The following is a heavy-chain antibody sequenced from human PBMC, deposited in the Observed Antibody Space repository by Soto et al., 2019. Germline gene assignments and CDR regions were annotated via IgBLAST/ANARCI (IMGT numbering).Heavy chain of an antibody. J-gene: IGHJ4*02. V-gene: IGHV5-51*01. CDR1: GYSFTSYW. D-gene: IGHD6-6*01. Sequence: GESLKISCKGSGYSFTSYWIGWVRQMPGKGLEWMGIIYPGDSDTRYSPSFQGQVTISADKSISTAYLQWSSLKASDTAMYYRARPLEQLGGEVDYWGQGTLVTVSS. CDR3: ARPLEQLGGEVDY. CDR2: IYPGDSDT.